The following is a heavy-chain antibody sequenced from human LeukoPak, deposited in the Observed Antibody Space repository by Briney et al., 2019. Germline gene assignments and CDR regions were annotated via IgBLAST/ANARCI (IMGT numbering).Heavy chain of an antibody. CDR3: AKDAYYYGSGSPIDY. V-gene: IGHV3-23*01. Sequence: LAGGCLRLSCAASGFTFSSYAMSWVRQAPGKGLEWVSAIIGSGGSTYYADSVKGRFTISRDNSKNTLYLQMNSLRAEDTAVYYCAKDAYYYGSGSPIDYWGQGTLVTVSS. J-gene: IGHJ4*02. D-gene: IGHD3-10*01. CDR1: GFTFSSYA. CDR2: IIGSGGST.